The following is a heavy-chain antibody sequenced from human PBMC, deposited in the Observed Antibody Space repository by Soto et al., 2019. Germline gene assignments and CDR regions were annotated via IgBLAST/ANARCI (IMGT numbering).Heavy chain of an antibody. J-gene: IGHJ4*02. Sequence: QVQLQESGPGLVKPSQTLSLTCTVSGGSISSGGYFWSWIRQHPGKGLEWIGYIYYSGSTYYNPSLESRVIISVDTSKNQVSLKLSSVTAADTAVHYCARDLGAAPEGYWGQGTLVTVSS. V-gene: IGHV4-31*03. D-gene: IGHD6-13*01. CDR3: ARDLGAAPEGY. CDR2: IYYSGST. CDR1: GGSISSGGYF.